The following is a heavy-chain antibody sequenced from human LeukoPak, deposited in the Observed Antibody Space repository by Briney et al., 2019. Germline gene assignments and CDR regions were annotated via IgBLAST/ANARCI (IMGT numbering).Heavy chain of an antibody. V-gene: IGHV3-23*01. D-gene: IGHD5-18*01. CDR1: GFSFSSYA. CDR2: ISNGVGTT. Sequence: GGSLRLSCEASGFSFSSYAMTWVRQAPGKGLEWVSTISNGVGTTYYADSVKGRFTISRDNFENSLYLQMNSLRADDAAVYYCAKGREYSREGVDYWGQGTLVTVSS. J-gene: IGHJ4*02. CDR3: AKGREYSREGVDY.